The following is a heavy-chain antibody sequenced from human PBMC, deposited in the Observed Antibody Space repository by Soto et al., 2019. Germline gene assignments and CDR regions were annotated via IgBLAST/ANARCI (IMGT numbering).Heavy chain of an antibody. CDR2: INAGNGNT. CDR1: GYTFTSYA. J-gene: IGHJ6*03. D-gene: IGHD3-3*01. Sequence: GASVKVSCKASGYTFTSYAMHWVRQAPGQRLEWMGWINAGNGNTKYSQKFQGRVTITRDTSASTAYMELSSLRSEDTAVYYCARDRDDFGSGYKSYYYYMDVWGKGTTVTVSS. CDR3: ARDRDDFGSGYKSYYYYMDV. V-gene: IGHV1-3*01.